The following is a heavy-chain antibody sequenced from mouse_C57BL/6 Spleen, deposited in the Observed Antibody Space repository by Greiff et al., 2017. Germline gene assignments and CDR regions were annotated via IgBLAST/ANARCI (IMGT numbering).Heavy chain of an antibody. J-gene: IGHJ1*03. CDR3: ARSHYCYDGGYFDV. CDR1: GYTFTSYW. V-gene: IGHV1-59*01. D-gene: IGHD2-12*01. Sequence: QVQLQQPGAELVRPGTSVKLSCKASGYTFTSYWMHWVKQRPGQGLEWIGVIDPSDSYTNYNQKFKGKATLTVDTSSSTAYMQLSSLTSEDSAVYYCARSHYCYDGGYFDVWGTGTTVTVSS. CDR2: IDPSDSYT.